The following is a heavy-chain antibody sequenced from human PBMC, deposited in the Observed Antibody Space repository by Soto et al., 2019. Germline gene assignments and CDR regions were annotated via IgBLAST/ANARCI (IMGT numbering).Heavy chain of an antibody. D-gene: IGHD4-17*01. CDR2: IIPVFGQA. CDR3: ARGSPTTVTTWFDP. J-gene: IGHJ5*02. Sequence: QLQLVQAGAEVKKPGSSVKVSCKASGGTFSSFAINWVRQARGQRLEWMGGIIPVFGQAKNAQKFQGRVQLTADESTSTAYMEVNSLTSEDTAVYYCARGSPTTVTTWFDPWGQGTLVTVSS. V-gene: IGHV1-69*01. CDR1: GGTFSSFA.